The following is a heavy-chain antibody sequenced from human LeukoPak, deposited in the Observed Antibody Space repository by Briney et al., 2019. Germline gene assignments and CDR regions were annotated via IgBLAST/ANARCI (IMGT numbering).Heavy chain of an antibody. D-gene: IGHD4/OR15-4a*01. CDR2: ISYDGSNK. CDR1: GFTFSSYG. V-gene: IGHV3-30*03. CDR3: EWELRSSQDAFDI. Sequence: QPGRSLRLSCAASGFTFSSYGMHWVRQAPGKGLEWVAVISYDGSNKYYADSVKGRFTISRDNSENTLYLQMNSLRAEDTAVYYCEWELRSSQDAFDIWGQGTMVTVSS. J-gene: IGHJ3*02.